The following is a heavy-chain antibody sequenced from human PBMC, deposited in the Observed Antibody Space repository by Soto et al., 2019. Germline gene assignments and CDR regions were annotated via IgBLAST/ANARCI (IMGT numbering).Heavy chain of an antibody. V-gene: IGHV4-31*03. CDR3: ARGEKTTVVTPTDFDY. CDR2: IYYSGST. D-gene: IGHD4-17*01. CDR1: GGSISSGGYY. J-gene: IGHJ4*02. Sequence: NPSETLSLTCTVSGGSISSGGYYWSWIRQHPGKGLEWIGYIYYSGSTYYNPSLKSRVTISVDTSKNQFSLKLSSVTAADTAVYYCARGEKTTVVTPTDFDYWGQGTLVTVSS.